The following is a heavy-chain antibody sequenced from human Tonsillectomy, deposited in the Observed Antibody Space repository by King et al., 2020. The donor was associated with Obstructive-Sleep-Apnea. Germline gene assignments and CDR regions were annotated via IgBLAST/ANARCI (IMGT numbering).Heavy chain of an antibody. V-gene: IGHV3-23*04. Sequence: QLVESGGGLVQPGGSLRLSCAASGFTFSSYAMSWVRQAPGKGLEWVSVISGSGGSTYYANSVKGRFTISRDNSKTTLYLQMNSLRAEDTAVYYCAKARQPYVSGEDYFDYWGQGTLVTVSS. CDR1: GFTFSSYA. D-gene: IGHD6-19*01. J-gene: IGHJ4*02. CDR3: AKARQPYVSGEDYFDY. CDR2: ISGSGGST.